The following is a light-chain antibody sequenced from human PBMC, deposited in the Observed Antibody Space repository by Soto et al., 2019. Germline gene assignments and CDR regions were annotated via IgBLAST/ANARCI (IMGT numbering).Light chain of an antibody. Sequence: DIQMTQSPSTLSASVGDRVIITCRASQSISSWLAWYQQKPGKAPKLLIYKASSLESGVPSRFSGSGSGTEFTLTISRLQPDDFATYYCQQYNSYPSYTFGQGTKLEIK. V-gene: IGKV1-5*03. CDR1: QSISSW. CDR2: KAS. J-gene: IGKJ2*01. CDR3: QQYNSYPSYT.